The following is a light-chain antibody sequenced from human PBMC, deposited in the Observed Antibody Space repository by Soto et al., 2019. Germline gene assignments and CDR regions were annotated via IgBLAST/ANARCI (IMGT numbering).Light chain of an antibody. Sequence: QSALTQPASVSGSPGQSITISCTGTSSDIGAYNYVSWYQQHPGKAPKLMIYDVNIRPSGVSNRFSGSKSGNTASLTVSVLQGEDEADYYCTSLITSTTMIFGGGTKLTVL. J-gene: IGLJ2*01. V-gene: IGLV2-14*03. CDR2: DVN. CDR1: SSDIGAYNY. CDR3: TSLITSTTMI.